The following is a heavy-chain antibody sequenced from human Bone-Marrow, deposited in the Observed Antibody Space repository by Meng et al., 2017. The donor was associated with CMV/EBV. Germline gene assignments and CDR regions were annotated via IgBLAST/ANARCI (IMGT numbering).Heavy chain of an antibody. Sequence: GGSLRLSCAASGFPFSSFSMNWVRQAPRKGLEWVSSISSSGSYISYADSVKGRFTISRDNAKNSLYLQMNSLRAEDTAVYYCARHGPAAGYYFDYWGQGTLVTVSS. J-gene: IGHJ4*02. CDR3: ARHGPAAGYYFDY. CDR2: ISSSGSYI. CDR1: GFPFSSFS. V-gene: IGHV3-21*01. D-gene: IGHD6-13*01.